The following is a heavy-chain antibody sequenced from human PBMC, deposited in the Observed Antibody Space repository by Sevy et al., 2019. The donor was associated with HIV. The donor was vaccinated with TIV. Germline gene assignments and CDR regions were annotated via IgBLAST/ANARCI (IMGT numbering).Heavy chain of an antibody. D-gene: IGHD2-8*01. Sequence: GGSLRLSCAASGFTFSKYSMSWVRQAPGKGLGWVSTFSFGCGRINYADSVKGRFTISRDDSKNTLYLEMNSLGAEDTAVYYCAREGCTKPHDYWGQGTLVTVSS. CDR3: AREGCTKPHDY. CDR2: FSFGCGRI. J-gene: IGHJ4*02. V-gene: IGHV3-23*01. CDR1: GFTFSKYS.